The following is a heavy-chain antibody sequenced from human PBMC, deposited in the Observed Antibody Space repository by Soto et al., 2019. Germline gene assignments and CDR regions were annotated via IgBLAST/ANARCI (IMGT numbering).Heavy chain of an antibody. J-gene: IGHJ4*02. Sequence: SETLSLACTVSGGSINDFYWSWIRQPPGKGLEWIGYIYYSGSTDYNPSLKSRVTISVDPSKTQFSLNLRSVNTADTAVYYCARLGGVAARTFDYWGQGTLVTVSS. CDR2: IYYSGST. V-gene: IGHV4-59*12. CDR1: GGSINDFY. CDR3: ARLGGVAARTFDY. D-gene: IGHD6-6*01.